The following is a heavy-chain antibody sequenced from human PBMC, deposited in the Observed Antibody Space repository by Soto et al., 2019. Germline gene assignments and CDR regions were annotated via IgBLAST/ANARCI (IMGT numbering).Heavy chain of an antibody. J-gene: IGHJ4*02. CDR1: GGSISSYY. CDR3: ARDDNGDYSY. Sequence: ETLSLTCTVSGGSISSYYWSWIRQPPGKGLEWIGYIYYSGSTNYNPSLKSRVTISVDTSKNQFSLKLSSVTAADTAVYYCARDDNGDYSYWGQGTLVTVSS. D-gene: IGHD4-17*01. V-gene: IGHV4-59*01. CDR2: IYYSGST.